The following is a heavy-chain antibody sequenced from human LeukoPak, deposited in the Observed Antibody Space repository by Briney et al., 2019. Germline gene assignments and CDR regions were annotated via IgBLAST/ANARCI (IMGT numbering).Heavy chain of an antibody. CDR2: INSDGSNT. V-gene: IGHV3-74*01. CDR3: ARTQNWFDP. Sequence: PGGCLRLSCTASGFTFSSYYMHWVRQAPGKGLVWVSRINSDGSNTVYADSVKGRFTISRDNAKHTLYLQMNSLRAEDTAVYYCARTQNWFDPWGQGTLVTVSS. CDR1: GFTFSSYY. J-gene: IGHJ5*02.